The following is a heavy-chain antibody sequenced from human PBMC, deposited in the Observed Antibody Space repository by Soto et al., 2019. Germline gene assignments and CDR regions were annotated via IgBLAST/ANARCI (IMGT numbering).Heavy chain of an antibody. CDR2: INPNSGGT. Sequence: GPVKVSCKASGYTFTGYYMHWVRQAPGQGLEWMGWINPNSGGTNYAQKFQGWVTMTRDTSISTAYMELSRLRSDDTAVYYCAREDSSPYDYWGQGTLVTVSS. J-gene: IGHJ4*02. D-gene: IGHD6-6*01. CDR1: GYTFTGYY. V-gene: IGHV1-2*04. CDR3: AREDSSPYDY.